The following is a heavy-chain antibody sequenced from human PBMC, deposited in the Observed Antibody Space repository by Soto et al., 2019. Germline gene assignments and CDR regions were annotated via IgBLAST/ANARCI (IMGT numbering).Heavy chain of an antibody. CDR3: ARLRRGAFDP. V-gene: IGHV1-69*01. CDR1: GDTFGSDS. Sequence: QVQLVQSGAEVRKPGSSVKVSCQASGDTFGSDSINWVRQAPGQGLEWMGGIIPMLEKPNYAQTLQDRLTITADESAKTAYMELRNLRSEDTAVYFCARLRRGAFDPWGQGNPVTVSS. CDR2: IIPMLEKP. J-gene: IGHJ5*02.